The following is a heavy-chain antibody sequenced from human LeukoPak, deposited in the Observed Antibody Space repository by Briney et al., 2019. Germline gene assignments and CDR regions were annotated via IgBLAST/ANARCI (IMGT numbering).Heavy chain of an antibody. Sequence: TSETLSLTCSVSGYSISSVYYWDWIRQPPGKGLEWIASIYHTGKSYYNPSLKSRVTISVDTSKNQISLKLSSVTAADTAVYYCAREGDSSSVGWFDPWGQGTLVTVSS. J-gene: IGHJ5*02. D-gene: IGHD6-13*01. CDR3: AREGDSSSVGWFDP. CDR1: GYSISSVYY. CDR2: IYHTGKS. V-gene: IGHV4-38-2*02.